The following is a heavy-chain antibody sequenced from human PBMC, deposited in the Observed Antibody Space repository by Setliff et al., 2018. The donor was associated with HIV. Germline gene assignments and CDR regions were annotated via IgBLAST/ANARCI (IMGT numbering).Heavy chain of an antibody. D-gene: IGHD2-2*01. Sequence: PGGSLRLSCAASGFTFRNYGMHWVRQAPGKGLEWVAFIRLDGSDKFYADSVKGRFTISRDNSKNTLFLQMNSLRGEDTAVYYCAKEDQRVTSVDYWGQGTPVTVSS. J-gene: IGHJ4*02. CDR3: AKEDQRVTSVDY. CDR2: IRLDGSDK. V-gene: IGHV3-30*02. CDR1: GFTFRNYG.